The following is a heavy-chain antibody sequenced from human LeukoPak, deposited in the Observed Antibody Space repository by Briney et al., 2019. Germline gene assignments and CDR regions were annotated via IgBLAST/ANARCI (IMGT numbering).Heavy chain of an antibody. J-gene: IGHJ1*01. D-gene: IGHD2-15*01. V-gene: IGHV1-69*13. CDR1: GGTFSSYA. CDR3: ARGEDIVVVVAAAEYFQH. CDR2: IIPIFGTA. Sequence: SVKVSCKASGGTFSSYAISWVRQAPGQGLEWMGGIIPIFGTANYAQKFQGRVTITADESTSTAYMELSSLRSEDTAVYYCARGEDIVVVVAAAEYFQHWGQGTLVTVSS.